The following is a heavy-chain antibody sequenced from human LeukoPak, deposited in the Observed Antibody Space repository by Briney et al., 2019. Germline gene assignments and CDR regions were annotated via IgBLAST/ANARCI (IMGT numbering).Heavy chain of an antibody. D-gene: IGHD2/OR15-2a*01. J-gene: IGHJ4*02. Sequence: GGSLRLSCAASGITFSSYAMNWVRQAPGKGLEWVSTITGTGGDTNYADPVKGRVTISRDNSKNTLYLQMNSLRAEDTATYYCAKGGANSVYYFDSWGQGTLVTVST. CDR3: AKGGANSVYYFDS. CDR1: GITFSSYA. V-gene: IGHV3-23*01. CDR2: ITGTGGDT.